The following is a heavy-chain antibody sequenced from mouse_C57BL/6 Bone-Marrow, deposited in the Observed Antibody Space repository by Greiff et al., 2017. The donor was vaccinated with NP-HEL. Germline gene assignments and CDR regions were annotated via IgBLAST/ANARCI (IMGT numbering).Heavy chain of an antibody. CDR3: ARGEDYDGYYVAMDY. D-gene: IGHD2-3*01. Sequence: EVPLVESGGGLVKPGGSLKLSCAASGFTFSSYAMSWVRQTPEKRLEWVATISDGGSYTYYPDNVKGRFTISRDNAKNNLYLQMSHLKSEDTAMYYCARGEDYDGYYVAMDYWGQGTSVTVSS. CDR1: GFTFSSYA. CDR2: ISDGGSYT. J-gene: IGHJ4*01. V-gene: IGHV5-4*01.